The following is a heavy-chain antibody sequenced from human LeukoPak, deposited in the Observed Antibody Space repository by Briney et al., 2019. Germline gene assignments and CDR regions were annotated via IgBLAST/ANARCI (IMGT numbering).Heavy chain of an antibody. CDR1: GFTFSSYA. J-gene: IGHJ6*02. D-gene: IGHD5-12*01. Sequence: GGSLRLSCAASGFTFSSYAMSWVHQAPGKGLEWVSAISGSGGSTYYADSVKGRFTISRDNSKNTLYLQMNSLRAEDTAVYYCAKSVATIVGYYGMDVWGQGTTVTVSS. V-gene: IGHV3-23*01. CDR3: AKSVATIVGYYGMDV. CDR2: ISGSGGST.